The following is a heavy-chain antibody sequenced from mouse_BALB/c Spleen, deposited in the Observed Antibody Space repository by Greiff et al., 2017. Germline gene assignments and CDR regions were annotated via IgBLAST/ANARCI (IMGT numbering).Heavy chain of an antibody. J-gene: IGHJ2*01. V-gene: IGHV14-1*02. Sequence: VQLKQSGAELVRPGALVKLSCKASGFNIKDYYMHWVKQRPEQGLEWIGWIDPENGNTIYDPKFQGKASITADTSSNTAYLQLSSLTSEDTAVYYCARQYGSSYPYYFDYWGQGTTLTVSS. CDR3: ARQYGSSYPYYFDY. CDR2: IDPENGNT. CDR1: GFNIKDYY. D-gene: IGHD1-1*01.